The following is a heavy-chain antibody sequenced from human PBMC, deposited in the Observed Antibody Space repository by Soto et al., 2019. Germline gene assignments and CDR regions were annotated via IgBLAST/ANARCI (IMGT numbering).Heavy chain of an antibody. D-gene: IGHD1-26*01. Sequence: EVQLVESGGGLVKPGESLRLSCAASGFTFSNAWMSWVRQAPGKGLEWVGRIKTKADAETTDYAAPVKGRFTISRDDSKNTLSLQMNSLKTEDTALYYCTTDGATILFDPWGQGALVTVSS. CDR3: TTDGATILFDP. J-gene: IGHJ5*02. V-gene: IGHV3-15*01. CDR1: GFTFSNAW. CDR2: IKTKADAETT.